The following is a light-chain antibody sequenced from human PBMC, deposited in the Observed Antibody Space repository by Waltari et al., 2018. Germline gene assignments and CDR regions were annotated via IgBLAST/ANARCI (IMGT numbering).Light chain of an antibody. V-gene: IGKV3-20*01. CDR1: QSVSSSY. J-gene: IGKJ2*01. CDR2: GVF. Sequence: EIVLTQSPGTLSLSPGERAPLSCRASQSVSSSYLTWYQQKPGQAPRLLIYGVFSRATGSPDRFSGSGSGTDFFLTISRLEPEDFAVYYCQQKNTFGQGTKLEIK. CDR3: QQKNT.